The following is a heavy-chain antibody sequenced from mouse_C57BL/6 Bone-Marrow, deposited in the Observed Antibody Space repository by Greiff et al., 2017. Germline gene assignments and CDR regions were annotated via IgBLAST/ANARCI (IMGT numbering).Heavy chain of an antibody. CDR1: GYTFTSYG. V-gene: IGHV1-81*01. D-gene: IGHD2-3*01. CDR2: IYPRSGNS. Sequence: VQLQQSGAELARPGASVKLSCKASGYTFTSYGLSWVKQRTGQGLEWIGEIYPRSGNSYYNEKFKGKATLTADKSSSTAYMELRSLTSEDSAVYFCAREAGWLLPFDYWGQGTTLTVSS. J-gene: IGHJ2*01. CDR3: AREAGWLLPFDY.